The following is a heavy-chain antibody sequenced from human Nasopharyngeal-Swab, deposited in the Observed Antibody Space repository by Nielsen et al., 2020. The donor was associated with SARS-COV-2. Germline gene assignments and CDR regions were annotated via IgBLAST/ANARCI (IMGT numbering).Heavy chain of an antibody. D-gene: IGHD3-10*01. CDR1: GLTFSSYS. CDR3: ARARRGVDYYMDV. CDR2: ISSSSSYI. V-gene: IGHV3-21*01. Sequence: GGSLRRSCAAAGLTFSSYSMVWVRQAPGKGLEWVSSISSSSSYIYYADSVEGRFTISRDNAKNSLYLQMTSLRAEDTAVYYCARARRGVDYYMDVWGKGTTVTVSS. J-gene: IGHJ6*03.